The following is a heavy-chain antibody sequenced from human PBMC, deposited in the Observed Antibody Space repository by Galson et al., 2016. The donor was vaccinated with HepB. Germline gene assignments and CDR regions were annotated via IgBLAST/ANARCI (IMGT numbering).Heavy chain of an antibody. Sequence: CAISGDSVSTNSAAWNWIRQSPSRGLEWLGRTYYRSKWWTYYALSVEGRITINPDTSKNQISLHLNSVTPEDTAVYYCARGEANWDGGGDNWLDPWGQGTPVTVSS. CDR2: TYYRSKWWT. V-gene: IGHV6-1*01. D-gene: IGHD7-27*01. CDR3: ARGEANWDGGGDNWLDP. J-gene: IGHJ5*02. CDR1: GDSVSTNSAA.